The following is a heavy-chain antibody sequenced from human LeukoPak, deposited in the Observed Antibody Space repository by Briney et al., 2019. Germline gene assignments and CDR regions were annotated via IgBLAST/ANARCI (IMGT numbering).Heavy chain of an antibody. V-gene: IGHV1-18*01. D-gene: IGHD3-22*01. CDR3: ARDWEAYDSSGSPFDY. J-gene: IGHJ4*02. CDR2: ISAYNGNT. CDR1: GYTFTSYG. Sequence: GASVKVSCKASGYTFTSYGISWVRQAPGQGLEWMGWISAYNGNTNYAQKLQGRVTMTTDTSTSTAYMELRSPRSDDTAVYYCARDWEAYDSSGSPFDYWGQGTLVTVSS.